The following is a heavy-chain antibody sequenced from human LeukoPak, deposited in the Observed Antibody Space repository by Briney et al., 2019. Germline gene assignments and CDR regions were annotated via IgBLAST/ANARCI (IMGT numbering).Heavy chain of an antibody. J-gene: IGHJ4*02. CDR1: GYTFTSYD. CDR3: ARGRYGSGSLDY. Sequence: WASVKVSCKASGYTFTSYDINWVRQATGQGLEWMGWMNPNSGNTGYAQKFQGRVTITRNTSISTAYMELSSLRSEDTAVYYCARGRYGSGSLDYWGQGTLVTVSS. V-gene: IGHV1-8*03. D-gene: IGHD3-10*01. CDR2: MNPNSGNT.